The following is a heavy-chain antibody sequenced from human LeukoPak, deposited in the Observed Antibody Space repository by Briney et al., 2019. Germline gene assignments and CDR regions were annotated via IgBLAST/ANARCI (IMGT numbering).Heavy chain of an antibody. V-gene: IGHV4-4*09. J-gene: IGHJ6*03. CDR2: IYPSGST. CDR1: AGSIISYY. CDR3: ARPHRASMEV. Sequence: SETLSLTFTVSAGSIISYYWSWIRQPPGKGLEWIGCIYPSGSTNYNPSLKSRVPISLDTPKNQFSLKLSSVTAAETAVYYCARPHRASMEVWGKGTTVTVSS.